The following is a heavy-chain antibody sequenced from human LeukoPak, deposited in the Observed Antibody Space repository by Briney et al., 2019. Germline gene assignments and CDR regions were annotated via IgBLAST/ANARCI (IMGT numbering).Heavy chain of an antibody. CDR1: GFTFSGYS. CDR2: ISSSSSTI. CDR3: AKDRAYCGGDCYPGSDFDY. Sequence: GGSLRLSCAASGFTFSGYSMNWVRQAPGKGLEWVSYISSSSSTIYYADSVKGRFTISRDNSKNTLYLQMNSLRAEDTAVYYCAKDRAYCGGDCYPGSDFDYWGQGTLVTVSS. D-gene: IGHD2-21*02. J-gene: IGHJ4*02. V-gene: IGHV3-48*01.